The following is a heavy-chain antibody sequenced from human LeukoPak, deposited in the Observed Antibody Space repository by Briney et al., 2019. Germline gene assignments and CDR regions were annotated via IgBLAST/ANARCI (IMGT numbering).Heavy chain of an antibody. CDR2: IIPIFGTA. Sequence: GASVKVSCKASGGTFSSYAISWVRQAPGQGLEWMGGIIPIFGTANYAQKFQGRVTITADESTSTAYMELSSLRSEDTAVYYCARGYDAIPFDYSWGQGTLVTVSS. D-gene: IGHD5-12*01. CDR1: GGTFSSYA. CDR3: ARGYDAIPFDYS. J-gene: IGHJ4*02. V-gene: IGHV1-69*13.